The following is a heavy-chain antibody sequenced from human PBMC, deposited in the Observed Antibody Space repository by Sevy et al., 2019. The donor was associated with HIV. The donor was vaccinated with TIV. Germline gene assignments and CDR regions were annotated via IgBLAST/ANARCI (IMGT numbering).Heavy chain of an antibody. J-gene: IGHJ3*02. Sequence: GGSLRLSCAASGFTFSSYAMSWVRQAPGKGLEWVSAISGSGGSTYYADSVKGRFTISRDNSKITLYLQMNSLRAEDTAVYYCAKDQPLDSSGYLGAFDIWGQGTMVTVSS. V-gene: IGHV3-23*01. CDR2: ISGSGGST. CDR3: AKDQPLDSSGYLGAFDI. D-gene: IGHD3-22*01. CDR1: GFTFSSYA.